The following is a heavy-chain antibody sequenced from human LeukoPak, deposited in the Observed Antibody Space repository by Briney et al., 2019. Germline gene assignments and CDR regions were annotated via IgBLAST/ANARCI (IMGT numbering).Heavy chain of an antibody. Sequence: SETLSLTCTVSGGSISSYYWSWIRQPPGKGLEWIGYIYYSGSTNYNPSLKSRVTISVDTSKNQFSLKLSSVTAADTAVYYCARLHGSGSPVDTSYYYYGMDVWGQGTTVTVSS. CDR3: ARLHGSGSPVDTSYYYYGMDV. CDR2: IYYSGST. CDR1: GGSISSYY. V-gene: IGHV4-59*08. J-gene: IGHJ6*02. D-gene: IGHD3-10*01.